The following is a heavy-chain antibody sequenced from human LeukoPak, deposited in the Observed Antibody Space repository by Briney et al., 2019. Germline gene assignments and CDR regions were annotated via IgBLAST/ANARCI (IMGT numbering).Heavy chain of an antibody. J-gene: IGHJ6*02. CDR3: AGEEGIAAAAAIYYYGMDV. CDR1: GGTFISYA. V-gene: IGHV1-69*04. CDR2: IIPILGIA. Sequence: SVKVSCKASGGTFISYAISWVRQAPGQGLEWMGRIIPILGIANYAQKFQGRVTITADKSTSTAYMELSSLRSEDTAVYYCAGEEGIAAAAAIYYYGMDVWGQGTTVTVSS. D-gene: IGHD6-13*01.